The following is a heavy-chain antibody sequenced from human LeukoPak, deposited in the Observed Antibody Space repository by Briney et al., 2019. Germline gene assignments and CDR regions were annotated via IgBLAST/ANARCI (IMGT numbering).Heavy chain of an antibody. CDR3: ATALGGSGSYYSWDY. Sequence: ASVKVSCKVSGYTLTESSMHWVRQAPGKGLEWMGGFDPEDGETIYAQKFQGRVTMTEDTSTDTAYMELSSLRSEDTAVYYCATALGGSGSYYSWDYWGQGTLVTVSS. CDR2: FDPEDGET. J-gene: IGHJ4*02. V-gene: IGHV1-24*01. CDR1: GYTLTESS. D-gene: IGHD3-10*01.